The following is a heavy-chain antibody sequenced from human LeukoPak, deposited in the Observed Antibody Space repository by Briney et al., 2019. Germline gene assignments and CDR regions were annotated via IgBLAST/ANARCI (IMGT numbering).Heavy chain of an antibody. CDR2: ISGSGGST. CDR3: AKGGYDFWSGYYYSPFGY. J-gene: IGHJ4*02. D-gene: IGHD3-3*01. CDR1: GFTFSSYA. V-gene: IGHV3-23*01. Sequence: AGGSLRLSCAASGFTFSSYAMSWVRQAPGKGLEWVSAISGSGGSTYYADSVKGRFTISRDNSKNTLYLQMNSLRAEDTAVYYCAKGGYDFWSGYYYSPFGYWGQGTLVTVSS.